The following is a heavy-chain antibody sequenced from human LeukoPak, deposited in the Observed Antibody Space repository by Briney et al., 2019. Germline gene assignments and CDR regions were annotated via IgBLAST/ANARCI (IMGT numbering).Heavy chain of an antibody. CDR2: INPDSGDT. J-gene: IGHJ4*02. Sequence: ASVKVSCKASEYTFSVYHIHWVRQAPGQGLEWMAWINPDSGDTNYAQKFQGRLTITRDTSSSPAYMEVSSLRSDDTAVYYCALILGGSWAFDYWGQGTLVTVSS. V-gene: IGHV1-2*02. CDR1: EYTFSVYH. D-gene: IGHD6-13*01. CDR3: ALILGGSWAFDY.